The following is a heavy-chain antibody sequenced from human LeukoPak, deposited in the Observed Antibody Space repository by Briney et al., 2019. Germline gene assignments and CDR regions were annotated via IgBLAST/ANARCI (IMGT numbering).Heavy chain of an antibody. Sequence: SETLSLTCTVSGGCISSYYWSWIRQPPGKGLEWIGYIYYSGSTNYNPSLKSRVTISVDTSKNQFSLKLSSVTAADTAVYYCARAGDYSNYGNYYYYGMDVWGQGTTVTVSS. V-gene: IGHV4-59*01. CDR2: IYYSGST. J-gene: IGHJ6*02. D-gene: IGHD4-11*01. CDR1: GGCISSYY. CDR3: ARAGDYSNYGNYYYYGMDV.